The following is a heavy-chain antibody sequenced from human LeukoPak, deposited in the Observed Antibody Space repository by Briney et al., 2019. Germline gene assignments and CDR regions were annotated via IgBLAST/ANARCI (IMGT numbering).Heavy chain of an antibody. V-gene: IGHV3-9*01. D-gene: IGHD3-3*01. Sequence: GGSLRLSCAASGFTFDDYAMHWVRQAPGKGLEWVSGISWNSGSIGYADSVKGRLTISRDNAKNSLYLQMNSLRAEDTALYYCAKASSGPLPYYDFWSGSLDAFDIWGQGTMVTVSS. CDR2: ISWNSGSI. J-gene: IGHJ3*02. CDR3: AKASSGPLPYYDFWSGSLDAFDI. CDR1: GFTFDDYA.